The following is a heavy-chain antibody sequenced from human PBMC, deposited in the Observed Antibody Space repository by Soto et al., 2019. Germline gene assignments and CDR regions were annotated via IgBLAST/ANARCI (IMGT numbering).Heavy chain of an antibody. CDR3: ARDGRGYSGYSYDS. D-gene: IGHD5-12*01. V-gene: IGHV4-59*01. J-gene: IGHJ4*02. CDR2: ISFSGTT. Sequence: PSETLSLTCTVSGDSSTRSYWSWIRQPPGKGLEWIGYISFSGTTNYNPSLKSRVTISLDTSKTQFSLKLSSVTAADTAVYYCARDGRGYSGYSYDSWGQGTLVTVS. CDR1: GDSSTRSY.